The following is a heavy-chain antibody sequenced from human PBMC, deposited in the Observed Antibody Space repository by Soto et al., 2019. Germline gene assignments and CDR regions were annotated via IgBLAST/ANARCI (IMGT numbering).Heavy chain of an antibody. CDR3: ARGRGIVVVPAAILGWFDP. J-gene: IGHJ5*02. CDR2: IIPIFGTA. Sequence: QVQLVQSGAEVQKPGSSVKVSCKASGGTFSSYAISWVRQAPGQGLEWMGGIIPIFGTANYAQKFQGRVTITADKSTSTAYMELSSLRSEDTAVYYCARGRGIVVVPAAILGWFDPWGQGTLVTVSS. CDR1: GGTFSSYA. V-gene: IGHV1-69*06. D-gene: IGHD2-2*01.